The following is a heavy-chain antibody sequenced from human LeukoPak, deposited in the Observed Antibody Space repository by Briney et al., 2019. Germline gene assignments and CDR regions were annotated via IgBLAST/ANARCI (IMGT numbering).Heavy chain of an antibody. D-gene: IGHD6-19*01. V-gene: IGHV1-18*01. J-gene: IGHJ5*02. CDR1: GYTFTSYG. CDR2: ISVYNGNT. Sequence: GASVKVSCKASGYTFTSYGISWVRQAPGQGLEWMGWISVYNGNTNYAQKFQGRVTMTTDTSTSTAYMELRSLRSDDTAVYYCARVKYSSGWSDSLNWFDPWGQGTQVTVSS. CDR3: ARVKYSSGWSDSLNWFDP.